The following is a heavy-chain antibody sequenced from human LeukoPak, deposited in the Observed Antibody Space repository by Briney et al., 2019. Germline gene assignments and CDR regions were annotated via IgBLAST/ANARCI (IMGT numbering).Heavy chain of an antibody. V-gene: IGHV4-30-4*08. CDR2: IYYSGST. J-gene: IGHJ4*02. CDR1: GGSISSGSYY. Sequence: SETLSLTCTVSGGSISSGSYYWDWIRRPPGKGLEWIGYIYYSGSTYYNPSLKSRVTISVDTSKDQFSLKLSSVTAADTAVYYCARGNEWELLDYWGQGTLVTVSS. CDR3: ARGNEWELLDY. D-gene: IGHD1-26*01.